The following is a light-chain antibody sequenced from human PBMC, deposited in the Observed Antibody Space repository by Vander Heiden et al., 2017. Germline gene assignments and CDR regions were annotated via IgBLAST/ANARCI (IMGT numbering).Light chain of an antibody. CDR2: SDN. CDR3: AAWDASRNGWV. Sequence: YVLTQPPSASGTPGQRVPSPCSGSTSSIGSKIVAWSSELPGTAPNLLIYSDNQRHSGVPDRFSGSKSGTSASMAISGLQAEDEADYYCAAWDASRNGWVFGGGTKLTVL. J-gene: IGLJ3*02. CDR1: TSSIGSKI. V-gene: IGLV1-44*01.